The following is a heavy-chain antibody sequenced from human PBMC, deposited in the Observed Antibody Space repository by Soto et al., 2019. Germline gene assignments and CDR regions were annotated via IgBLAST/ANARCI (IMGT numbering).Heavy chain of an antibody. CDR3: AVYGYGVSAAAY. D-gene: IGHD4-17*01. CDR2: INQDGSER. J-gene: IGHJ4*02. Sequence: SGGSLRLSCAGSGLTFRNDWLSWVRQAPGKGLEWVANINQDGSERYHVDSVRGRFTISRDNVENSLYLQLNSLRPEDTAVYYCAVYGYGVSAAAYWGQGTLVTVSS. V-gene: IGHV3-7*03. CDR1: GLTFRNDW.